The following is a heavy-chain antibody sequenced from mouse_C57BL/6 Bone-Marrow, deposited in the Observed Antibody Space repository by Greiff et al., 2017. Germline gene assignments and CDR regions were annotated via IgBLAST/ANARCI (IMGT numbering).Heavy chain of an antibody. Sequence: EVMLVESGGGLVQPKGSLKLSCAASGFSFNTYAMNWVRQAPGKGLEWVARIRSKSNNYATYYADSVKDRFTISRDDSESMLYLQMNNLKTEDTAMYYCVRHYYGSYAMDYWGQGTSVTVSS. CDR2: IRSKSNNYAT. V-gene: IGHV10-1*01. CDR3: VRHYYGSYAMDY. J-gene: IGHJ4*01. CDR1: GFSFNTYA. D-gene: IGHD1-1*01.